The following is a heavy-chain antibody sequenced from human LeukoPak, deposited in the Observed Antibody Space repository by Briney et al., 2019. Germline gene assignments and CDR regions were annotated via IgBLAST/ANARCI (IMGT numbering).Heavy chain of an antibody. CDR3: ARSGVIAAAPRWFDP. J-gene: IGHJ5*02. Sequence: ASVKVSCKASGYTFTSYYMHWVRQAPGQGLEWMGIINPSGGSTSYAQKFQGRVTMTRDTSTSTVYMELSSLRSEDTAVYYCARSGVIAAAPRWFDPWGQGTLVTVSS. V-gene: IGHV1-46*01. CDR1: GYTFTSYY. D-gene: IGHD6-13*01. CDR2: INPSGGST.